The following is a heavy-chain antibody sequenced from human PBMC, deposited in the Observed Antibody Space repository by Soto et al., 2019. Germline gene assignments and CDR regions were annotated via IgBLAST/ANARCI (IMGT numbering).Heavy chain of an antibody. CDR1: GLSFTNSW. CDR2: VKSYHGGGT. Sequence: GGSLRLSCEVSGLSFTNSWMSWVRQAPGKGLEWVGRVKSYHGGGTDYAAPGKGRFSMSRDYSKNTLYLQMNSLNSEDAAWDYCTTGTGPEDYWGQGTLVTVSS. D-gene: IGHD3-9*01. CDR3: TTGTGPEDY. J-gene: IGHJ4*02. V-gene: IGHV3-15*07.